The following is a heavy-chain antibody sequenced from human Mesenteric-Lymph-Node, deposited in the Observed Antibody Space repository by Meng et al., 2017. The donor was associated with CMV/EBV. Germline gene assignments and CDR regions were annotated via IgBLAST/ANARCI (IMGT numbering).Heavy chain of an antibody. J-gene: IGHJ6*02. D-gene: IGHD3-10*01. CDR2: ISGDGGTT. Sequence: GESLKISCAAPGLTFTSYAMNWVRQAPGKGLEWVSGISGDGGTTYYADSVKGRFTISRENSKNTLYLQMNSLRAEDTAVYYCAGGFGELLDDYYYYFGMDVWGQGTTVTVSS. CDR3: AGGFGELLDDYYYYFGMDV. CDR1: GLTFTSYA. V-gene: IGHV3-23*01.